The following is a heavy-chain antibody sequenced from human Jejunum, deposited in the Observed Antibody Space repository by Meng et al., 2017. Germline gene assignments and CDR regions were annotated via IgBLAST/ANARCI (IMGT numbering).Heavy chain of an antibody. CDR2: VHYSGNI. CDR1: GGSISSVGYY. V-gene: IGHV4-39*01. Sequence: QLQLQESGPGLVKPSETLSLTCTVSGGSISSVGYYWGWIRQPPGKGLEWIGSVHYSGNIYYKPSLKSRVIISVDTSKTQLSLKVTSVTAADTAMYYCARAYSDSWGYFDSWGQGSLVTVSS. CDR3: ARAYSDSWGYFDS. J-gene: IGHJ4*02. D-gene: IGHD6-13*01.